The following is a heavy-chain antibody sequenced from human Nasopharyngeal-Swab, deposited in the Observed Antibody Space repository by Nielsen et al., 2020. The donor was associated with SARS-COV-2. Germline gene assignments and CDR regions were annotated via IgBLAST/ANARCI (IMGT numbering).Heavy chain of an antibody. CDR1: GGSISSGGYY. Sequence: SETLSLTCTVSGGSISSGGYYWSWIRQHPGKGLEWIGYIYYSGSTYYNPSLKSRVTISVDTFKNQFSLKLSSVTAADTAVYYCARNPYYYDSKEGWFDPWGQGTLVTVSS. J-gene: IGHJ5*02. V-gene: IGHV4-31*03. CDR3: ARNPYYYDSKEGWFDP. D-gene: IGHD3-22*01. CDR2: IYYSGST.